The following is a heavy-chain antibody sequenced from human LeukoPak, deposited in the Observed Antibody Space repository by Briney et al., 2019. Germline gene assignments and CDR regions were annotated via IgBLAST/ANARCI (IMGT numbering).Heavy chain of an antibody. CDR2: ISSSGSPI. V-gene: IGHV3-48*03. CDR1: GFTFSSFE. CDR3: VRAQGGYSYGYGDY. J-gene: IGHJ4*02. Sequence: PGGSLRLSCAASGFTFSSFEMNWVRQAPGEGLEWVSYISSSGSPIYYADSVKGRFTISRDNVKNSLYLQMNSLRVEDTAIYYCVRAQGGYSYGYGDYWGQGTLVTVSS. D-gene: IGHD5-18*01.